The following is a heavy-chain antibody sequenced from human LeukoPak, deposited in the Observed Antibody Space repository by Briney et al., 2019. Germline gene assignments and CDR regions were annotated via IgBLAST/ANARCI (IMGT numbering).Heavy chain of an antibody. V-gene: IGHV1-18*01. CDR2: ISAYNGNT. CDR1: GYTFTRYG. CDR3: ATHLLRGSSGYPDY. D-gene: IGHD3-22*01. Sequence: AASVKVSCKASGYTFTRYGISWVRQAPGQGLEWMGWISAYNGNTNYAQKLQGRVTMTTDTSTSTAYVELSSLRSEDTAVHYCATHLLRGSSGYPDYWGQGTLVTVSS. J-gene: IGHJ4*02.